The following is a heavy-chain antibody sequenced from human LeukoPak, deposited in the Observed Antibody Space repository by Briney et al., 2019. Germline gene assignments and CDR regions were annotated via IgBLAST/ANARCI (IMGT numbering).Heavy chain of an antibody. CDR2: IYSTGST. D-gene: IGHD7-27*01. Sequence: QPGGSLRLSCAASGFIVSSNYMSWVRQAPGKGLVWVSVIYSTGSTHYADSVKGRFTISRDNSKNTLFLQMNNLRAEDTAVYYCAREREDWGLAFDYWGQGTLVTVSS. J-gene: IGHJ4*02. CDR1: GFIVSSNY. CDR3: AREREDWGLAFDY. V-gene: IGHV3-53*01.